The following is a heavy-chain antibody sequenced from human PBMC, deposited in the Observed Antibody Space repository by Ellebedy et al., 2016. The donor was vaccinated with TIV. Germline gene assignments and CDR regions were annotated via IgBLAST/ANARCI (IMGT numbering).Heavy chain of an antibody. Sequence: SETLSLTXTVSGGSISSYYWSWIRQPPGKGLEWIGYIYYSGSTNYNPSLKSRVTISVDTSKNQFSLKLSSVTAADTAVYYCARGPRGVVTPIDYWGQGTLVTVSS. CDR1: GGSISSYY. CDR2: IYYSGST. D-gene: IGHD4-23*01. V-gene: IGHV4-59*01. J-gene: IGHJ4*02. CDR3: ARGPRGVVTPIDY.